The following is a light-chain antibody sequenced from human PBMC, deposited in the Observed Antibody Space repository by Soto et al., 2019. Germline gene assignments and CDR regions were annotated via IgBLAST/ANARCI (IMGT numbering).Light chain of an antibody. J-gene: IGKJ5*01. CDR2: DAS. CDR1: QSVRSY. CDR3: QQRFIWPPIT. V-gene: IGKV3-11*01. Sequence: EIVLTQSPATLSLSPGERATLSCRASQSVRSYLAWYQQKPGQAPRLLIYDASNRATGIPARFSGSGSGTDFTPTISSLEPEGFAVYYWQQRFIWPPITFGQGTRLEIK.